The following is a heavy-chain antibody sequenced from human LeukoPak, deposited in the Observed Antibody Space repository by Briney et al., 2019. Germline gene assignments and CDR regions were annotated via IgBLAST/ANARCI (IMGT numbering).Heavy chain of an antibody. D-gene: IGHD6-13*01. CDR3: ARPSSSGWYVFDN. Sequence: GGSLRLSCAGSGFTFRIYAMSWVRQAPGKGLERVSSITDSGASTYYADSVKGRFTISRDNSKNTLYLQMNSLRAEDTAVYYCARPSSSGWYVFDNWGQGTLVTVSS. CDR1: GFTFRIYA. CDR2: ITDSGAST. V-gene: IGHV3-23*01. J-gene: IGHJ4*02.